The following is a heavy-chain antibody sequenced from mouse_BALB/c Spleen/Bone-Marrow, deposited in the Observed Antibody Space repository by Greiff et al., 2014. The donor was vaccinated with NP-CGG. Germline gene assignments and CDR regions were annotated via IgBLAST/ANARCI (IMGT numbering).Heavy chain of an antibody. CDR1: GFNIKDTY. D-gene: IGHD6-1*01. CDR3: AGSSPYYDMDY. J-gene: IGHJ4*01. V-gene: IGHV14-3*02. CDR2: IDPANGNT. Sequence: VQLQQSGAELVKPGASVMLSCTASGFNIKDTYMYWVKQRPEQGLEWIGRIDPANGNTKYDPRFQGKATITADTSSNTAYLQLNSLTSEDTAVYYCAGSSPYYDMDYWGQGTSVTASS.